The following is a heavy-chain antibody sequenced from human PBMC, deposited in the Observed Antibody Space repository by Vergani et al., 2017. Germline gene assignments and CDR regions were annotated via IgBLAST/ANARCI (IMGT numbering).Heavy chain of an antibody. J-gene: IGHJ5*02. D-gene: IGHD1-1*01. CDR2: MNPKSGNT. V-gene: IGHV1-8*01. CDR3: ARHSTGETGRGFDP. Sequence: QEQLVQSGAEVRKPGASVKVSCKASGYNFTSCDINWVRLATGQGLEWMGWMNPKSGNTAYAAKFQGRITMTRDSSTDTAYMEMKSLRSEDTAIYFCARHSTGETGRGFDPWGQGTQVTVSS. CDR1: GYNFTSCD.